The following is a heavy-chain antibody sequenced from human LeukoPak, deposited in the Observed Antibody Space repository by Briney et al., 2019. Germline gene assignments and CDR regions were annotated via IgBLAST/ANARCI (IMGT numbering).Heavy chain of an antibody. Sequence: SETLSLTCTVSGGSISSYYWSWIRQPPGKGLGWIGYIYYSGSTNYNPSLKSRVTISVDTSKNQFSLKLSSVTAADTAVYYCARELRYCSSTSCPTHWFDPWGQGTLVTVSS. V-gene: IGHV4-59*01. CDR2: IYYSGST. J-gene: IGHJ5*02. CDR1: GGSISSYY. CDR3: ARELRYCSSTSCPTHWFDP. D-gene: IGHD2-2*01.